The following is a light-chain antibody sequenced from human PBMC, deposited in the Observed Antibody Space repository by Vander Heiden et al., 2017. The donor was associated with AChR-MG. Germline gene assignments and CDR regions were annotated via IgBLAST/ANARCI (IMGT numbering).Light chain of an antibody. CDR1: SSTIGSNT. CDR3: AAWDDSLLGLV. CDR2: RGD. Sequence: QSVLTQPPSASGTPGQRVTISCSGSSSTIGSNTVTWYQRPPGTAPQLLIFRGDQRPSGVPDRFSGAKSDTSASLAISGLQSEDEADYYCAAWDDSLLGLVFGGGTKLTVL. V-gene: IGLV1-44*01. J-gene: IGLJ3*02.